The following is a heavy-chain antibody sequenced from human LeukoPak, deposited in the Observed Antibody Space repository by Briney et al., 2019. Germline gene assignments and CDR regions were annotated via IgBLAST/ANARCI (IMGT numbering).Heavy chain of an antibody. D-gene: IGHD6-25*01. CDR2: ISYDGSNK. Sequence: QPGGSLRLSCAASGFTFSSYGMHWVRQAPGKGLEWVAVISYDGSNKYYADSVKGRFTISRDNSKNTLYLQMNGLRAEDTAVYYCARDSRLDYWGQGTLVTVSS. J-gene: IGHJ4*02. V-gene: IGHV3-30*03. CDR3: ARDSRLDY. CDR1: GFTFSSYG.